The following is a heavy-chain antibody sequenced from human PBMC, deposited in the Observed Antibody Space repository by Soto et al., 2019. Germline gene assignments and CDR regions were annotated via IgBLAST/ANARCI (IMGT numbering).Heavy chain of an antibody. Sequence: EVQLLESGGGLVQPGRSLRLSCTASGFTFSSHAMTWVRQAPGKGLEWVSGLSDSGDSIYYADSVKGRFTIYRDNSMKTLYLHMNTLRVEDTAVYYCATVASSWYVCFFALWGQGTLVTVSS. V-gene: IGHV3-23*01. CDR1: GFTFSSHA. CDR2: LSDSGDSI. CDR3: ATVASSWYVCFFAL. J-gene: IGHJ4*02. D-gene: IGHD6-13*01.